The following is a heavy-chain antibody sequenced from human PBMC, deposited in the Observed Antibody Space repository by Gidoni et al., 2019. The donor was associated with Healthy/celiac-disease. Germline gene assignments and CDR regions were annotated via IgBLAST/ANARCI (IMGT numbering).Heavy chain of an antibody. V-gene: IGHV4-34*01. CDR1: GGSFSGYY. J-gene: IGHJ4*02. D-gene: IGHD3-10*01. CDR2: INHSGST. CDR3: ARGSLYYYGSGSHHFDY. Sequence: QVQLQQWGAGLLKPSETLSRTCAVYGGSFSGYYWSWSRQPPGKGLEWIGEINHSGSTNYNPSLKSRVTISVYTSKNQFSLKLSSVTAADTAVYYCARGSLYYYGSGSHHFDYWGQGTLVTVSS.